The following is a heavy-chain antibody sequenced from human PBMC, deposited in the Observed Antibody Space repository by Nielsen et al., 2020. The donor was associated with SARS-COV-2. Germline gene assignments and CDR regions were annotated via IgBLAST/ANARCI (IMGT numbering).Heavy chain of an antibody. CDR2: IKQDGSEK. Sequence: GESLKISCAASGFIFSTYWMSWVRQAPGKGLEWVANIKQDGSEKYFIDSVKGRFTISRDNAKNSLYLQMNSLRAEDTAVYYCARDWSSGSGSSYYYYGMDVWGQGTTVTVSS. D-gene: IGHD3-10*01. J-gene: IGHJ6*02. V-gene: IGHV3-7*01. CDR3: ARDWSSGSGSSYYYYGMDV. CDR1: GFIFSTYW.